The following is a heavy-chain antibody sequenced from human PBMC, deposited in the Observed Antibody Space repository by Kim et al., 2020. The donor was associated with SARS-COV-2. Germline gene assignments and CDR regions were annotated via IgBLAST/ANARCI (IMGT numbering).Heavy chain of an antibody. CDR3: ARDLRSSWSDPTLNWFDP. Sequence: SQTLSLTCAISGDSVSSNSAAWNWIRQSPSRGLEWLGRTYYRSKWYNDYAVSVKSRITINPDTSKNQFSLQLNSVTPEDTAVYYCARDLRSSWSDPTLNWFDPWRQGTLVTVSS. CDR1: GDSVSSNSAA. V-gene: IGHV6-1*01. D-gene: IGHD6-13*01. J-gene: IGHJ5*02. CDR2: TYYRSKWYN.